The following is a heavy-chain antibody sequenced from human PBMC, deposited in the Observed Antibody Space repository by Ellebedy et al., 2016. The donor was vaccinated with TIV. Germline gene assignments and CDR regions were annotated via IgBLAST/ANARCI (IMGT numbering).Heavy chain of an antibody. V-gene: IGHV3-7*01. Sequence: PGGSLRLSCAASGFTFSDYWMSWVRQAPGKGPEWVANIKQDGSEKWYVDSVKGRFTISRDNAKNTLYLQMNSLRAEDTAVYYCARDGIVGGPTEYYFDSWGQGTLVTVSS. CDR3: ARDGIVGGPTEYYFDS. J-gene: IGHJ4*02. D-gene: IGHD1-26*01. CDR2: IKQDGSEK. CDR1: GFTFSDYW.